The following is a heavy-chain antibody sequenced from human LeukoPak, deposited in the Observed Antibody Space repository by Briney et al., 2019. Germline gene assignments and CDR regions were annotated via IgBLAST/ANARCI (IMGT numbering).Heavy chain of an antibody. Sequence: SETLSLTCTVSGGSICSYYWSWIRQPPGEGLGWIGYKYYKWSNNYSPPLKSPVTIPLKPSKNQFSLKLSSVTAADTAVYYWAKHDYSDYVGRAFDYRGQGTLVTDSS. V-gene: IGHV4-59*08. J-gene: IGHJ4*02. CDR1: GGSICSYY. CDR3: AKHDYSDYVGRAFDY. CDR2: KYYKWSN. D-gene: IGHD4-11*01.